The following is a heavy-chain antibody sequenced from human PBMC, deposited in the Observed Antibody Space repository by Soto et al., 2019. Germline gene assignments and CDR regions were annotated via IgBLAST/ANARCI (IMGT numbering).Heavy chain of an antibody. V-gene: IGHV3-43*01. D-gene: IGHD6-13*01. J-gene: IGHJ6*02. CDR1: GFTFDDYT. Sequence: GGSLRLSCAASGFTFDDYTMHWVRQAPGKGLEWVSLISWDGGSTYYADSVKGRFTISRDNSKNSLYLQMNSLRTEDTALYYCAKGGAPSIAAAADGMDVWGQGTTVTVSS. CDR3: AKGGAPSIAAAADGMDV. CDR2: ISWDGGST.